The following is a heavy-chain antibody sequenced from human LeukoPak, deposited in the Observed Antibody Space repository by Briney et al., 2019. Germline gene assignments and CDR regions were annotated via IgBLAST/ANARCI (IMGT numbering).Heavy chain of an antibody. D-gene: IGHD6-19*01. Sequence: PGGSLRLSCAASGFTFSSYSMNWVRQAPGKGLEWVSYIIDSSSTIYYADSVKGRFTISRDNAKNSLYLQMNSLRDEDTAVYYCARGYSGGYDYWGQGTLVTVSS. V-gene: IGHV3-48*02. CDR2: IIDSSSTI. CDR1: GFTFSSYS. CDR3: ARGYSGGYDY. J-gene: IGHJ4*02.